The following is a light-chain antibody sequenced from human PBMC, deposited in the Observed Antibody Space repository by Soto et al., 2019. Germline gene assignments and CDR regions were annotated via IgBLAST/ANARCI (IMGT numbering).Light chain of an antibody. V-gene: IGKV3-20*01. CDR3: QQYVNSPIT. CDR2: DAS. CDR1: QSVSRNY. J-gene: IGKJ5*01. Sequence: EIVLTQSPGTLSLSPGERATLSCRASQSVSRNYLAWFQQKPGQAPRLLIYDASTRATGIPDKFGGSGSGTDFTLTISRLEPEDFAVYYCQQYVNSPITFGQGTRLEIK.